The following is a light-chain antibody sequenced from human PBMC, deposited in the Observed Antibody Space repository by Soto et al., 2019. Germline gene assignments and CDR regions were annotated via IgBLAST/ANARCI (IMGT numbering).Light chain of an antibody. Sequence: IQLTQSPSSLSASVGDRVTITCRASQGITSYLAWYQQRPGKAPGLLIYSASTLQSGVPSRFSGSGYGTDFSLTISNLQPEDFATYYCQQLYSHPLTFGGGTKVEIE. J-gene: IGKJ4*01. CDR2: SAS. CDR3: QQLYSHPLT. CDR1: QGITSY. V-gene: IGKV1-9*01.